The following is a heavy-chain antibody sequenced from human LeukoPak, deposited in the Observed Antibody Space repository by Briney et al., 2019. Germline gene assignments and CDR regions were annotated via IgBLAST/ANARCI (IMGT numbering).Heavy chain of an antibody. CDR3: ARDDSGGYDSSGGDAFDI. CDR2: IYPGDSDT. Sequence: GESLKISCKGSGYSSTSYWIGWVRQMPGKGLEWLGIIYPGDSDTRYSPSFQGQVTISADKSISTAYLQWSSLKASDTAMYYCARDDSGGYDSSGGDAFDIWGQGTMVTVSS. CDR1: GYSSTSYW. D-gene: IGHD3-22*01. V-gene: IGHV5-51*01. J-gene: IGHJ3*02.